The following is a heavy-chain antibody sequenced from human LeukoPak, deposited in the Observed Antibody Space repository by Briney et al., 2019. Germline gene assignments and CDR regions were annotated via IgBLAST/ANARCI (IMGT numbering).Heavy chain of an antibody. CDR2: VRKDGSNR. Sequence: GRSLRLSCEAPGFTFSNYGMNWVRQAPGKGLEWVAEVRKDGSNRYYADSVKGRFTISRDKSKNTVYLQMNSLRAEDTAVYYCARDSRGWCFDYWGQGALVTVSS. J-gene: IGHJ4*02. V-gene: IGHV3-33*01. D-gene: IGHD6-19*01. CDR1: GFTFSNYG. CDR3: ARDSRGWCFDY.